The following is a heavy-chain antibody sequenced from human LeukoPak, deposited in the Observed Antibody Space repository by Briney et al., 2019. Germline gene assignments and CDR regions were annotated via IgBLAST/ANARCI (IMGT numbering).Heavy chain of an antibody. CDR3: AKEGTGIDY. J-gene: IGHJ4*02. Sequence: ASVKVSCKASGYTFTGFHIHWVRQAPGQGLEWMGLINPNSGGTNYAQKFQGRVTMTRDTSISTAYMELIRLRSDDMAVYYCAKEGTGIDYWGQGTLVTVSS. V-gene: IGHV1-2*02. CDR1: GYTFTGFH. CDR2: INPNSGGT. D-gene: IGHD3/OR15-3a*01.